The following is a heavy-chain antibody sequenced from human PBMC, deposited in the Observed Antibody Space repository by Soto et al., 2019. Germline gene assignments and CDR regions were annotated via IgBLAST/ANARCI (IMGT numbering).Heavy chain of an antibody. Sequence: GSLRLSCAVSGFTFSDYGMHWVRQAPGKGLEWVAVMSYAGSYKYYADSVKGRFTISRDLSGNTLFLQMNSLRLEDTAVYFCAKEMYPRTVLDSSSPWGDYWGQGTLVTVSS. D-gene: IGHD6-6*01. CDR1: GFTFSDYG. V-gene: IGHV3-30*18. CDR3: AKEMYPRTVLDSSSPWGDY. J-gene: IGHJ4*02. CDR2: MSYAGSYK.